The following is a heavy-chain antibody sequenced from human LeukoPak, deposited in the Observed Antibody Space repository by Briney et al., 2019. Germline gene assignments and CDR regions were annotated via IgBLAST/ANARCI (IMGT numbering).Heavy chain of an antibody. V-gene: IGHV4-34*01. CDR3: ARGEGSSTLFSMDI. D-gene: IGHD2-2*01. CDR1: GGSISSYY. Sequence: PSETLSLTCTVSGGSISSYYWSWIRQPPGKGLEWIGEINHSGSTNYNPSLKSRVTISVDTSKNQFSLKLSSVTAADTAVFYCARGEGSSTLFSMDIWGKGTTVTVSS. J-gene: IGHJ6*03. CDR2: INHSGST.